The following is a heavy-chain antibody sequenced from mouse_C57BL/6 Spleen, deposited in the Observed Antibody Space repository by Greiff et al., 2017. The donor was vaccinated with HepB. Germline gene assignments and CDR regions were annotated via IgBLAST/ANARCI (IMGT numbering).Heavy chain of an antibody. CDR1: GYTFTDYY. V-gene: IGHV1-19*01. J-gene: IGHJ4*01. CDR3: ARDGPPYAMDY. D-gene: IGHD3-1*01. Sequence: VQLQQSGPVLVKPGASVKMSCKASGYTFTDYYMNWVKQSHGKSLEWIGVINPYNGGTSYNQKFKGKATLTVDKSSSTAYMELNSLTSEDSAVYYCARDGPPYAMDYWGQGTSVTVSS. CDR2: INPYNGGT.